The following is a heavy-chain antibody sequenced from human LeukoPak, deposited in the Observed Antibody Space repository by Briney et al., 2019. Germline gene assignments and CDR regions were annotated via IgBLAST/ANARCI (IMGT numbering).Heavy chain of an antibody. D-gene: IGHD5-18*01. CDR2: SNHSGST. Sequence: PSETLSLTCAVYGGSFSGYYWSWIRQPPGKGLEWIGESNHSGSTNYNPCLMSRVTISVDTSKNQFSLKLSSVTAADTAVYYCARGRIQLWLLTWGQGTLVTVSS. CDR1: GGSFSGYY. V-gene: IGHV4-34*01. J-gene: IGHJ5*02. CDR3: ARGRIQLWLLT.